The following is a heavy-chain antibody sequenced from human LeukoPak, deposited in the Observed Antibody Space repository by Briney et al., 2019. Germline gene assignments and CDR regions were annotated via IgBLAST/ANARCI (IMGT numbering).Heavy chain of an antibody. J-gene: IGHJ5*02. V-gene: IGHV4-61*02. CDR1: GGSISSGSYY. CDR3: ARGHYDSSGYYGLLRNLNWFDP. CDR2: IYTSGST. D-gene: IGHD3-22*01. Sequence: SQTLSLTCTVSGGSISSGSYYWSWIRQPAGKGLEWIGRIYTSGSTNYNPSLKSRVTISVDMSKNQFSLKLSSVTAADTAVYYCARGHYDSSGYYGLLRNLNWFDPWGQGTLVTVSS.